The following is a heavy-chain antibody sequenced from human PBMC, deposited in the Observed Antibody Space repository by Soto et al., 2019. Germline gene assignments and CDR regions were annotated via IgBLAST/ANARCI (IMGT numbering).Heavy chain of an antibody. CDR3: ATSNWNVYDY. CDR2: IKQDGSEQ. V-gene: IGHV3-7*01. D-gene: IGHD1-20*01. CDR1: GFTFRNYW. Sequence: GGSLRLSCAASGFTFRNYWMTWVRQAPGKGLEWVVNIKQDGSEQYYVDSVKGRFTISRDNAKNSLYLQMNNLRAEDTAVYFCATSNWNVYDYWGQGTLVTASS. J-gene: IGHJ4*02.